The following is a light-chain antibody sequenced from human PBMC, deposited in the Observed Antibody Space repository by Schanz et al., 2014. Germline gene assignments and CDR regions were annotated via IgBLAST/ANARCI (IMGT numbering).Light chain of an antibody. CDR2: EVT. J-gene: IGLJ2*01. CDR1: SSDVGGYDH. CDR3: SSHSLTSILV. Sequence: QSVLTQPPSASGSPGQSVTISCTGTSSDVGGYDHVSWYQQHPGKAPKLMISEVTRRPSGVPDRFSGSKSGNTASLTVSGLQADDEADYYCSSHSLTSILVFGGGTKLTVL. V-gene: IGLV2-8*01.